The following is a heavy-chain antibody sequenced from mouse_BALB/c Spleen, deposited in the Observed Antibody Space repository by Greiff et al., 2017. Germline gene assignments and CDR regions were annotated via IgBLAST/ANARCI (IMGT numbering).Heavy chain of an antibody. J-gene: IGHJ3*01. D-gene: IGHD2-3*01. CDR2: IYPSDSYT. V-gene: IGHV1-69*02. Sequence: VQLQQSGAELVRPGASVKLSCKASGYTFTSYWINWVKQRPGQGLEWIGNIYPSDSYTNYNQKFKDKATLTVDKSSSTAYMQLSSPTSEDSAVYYCTTGDGYSFAYWGQGTLVTVSA. CDR1: GYTFTSYW. CDR3: TTGDGYSFAY.